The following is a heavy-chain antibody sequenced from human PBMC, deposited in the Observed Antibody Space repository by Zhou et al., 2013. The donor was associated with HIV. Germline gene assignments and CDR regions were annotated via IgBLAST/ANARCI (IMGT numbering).Heavy chain of an antibody. CDR3: ARDSYSSSLGYYYYYMDV. V-gene: IGHV1-69*04. Sequence: QVQLVQSGAEVKKPGSSVKVSCKASGGTFSSYAISWVRQAPGQGLEWMGRIIPILGIANYAQKFQGRVTITADKSTSTAYMELSSLRSEDTAVYYCARDSYSSSLGYYYYYMDVWGKGTTVTVSS. J-gene: IGHJ6*03. D-gene: IGHD6-13*01. CDR2: IIPILGIA. CDR1: GGTFSSYA.